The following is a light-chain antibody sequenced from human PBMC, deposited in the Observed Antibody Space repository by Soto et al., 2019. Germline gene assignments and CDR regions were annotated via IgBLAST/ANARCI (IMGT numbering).Light chain of an antibody. CDR2: GAS. J-gene: IGKJ1*01. CDR3: QQYGSSLKT. Sequence: EIVLTQFPGTLSLSPGERATLSCRASQSVSSNYLAWYQQRPGQPPNLLIFGASNRAPGIPDRFSGSGSGTDFTLTISRLEPEDFAVYYCQQYGSSLKTFGQGTQVDIK. V-gene: IGKV3-20*01. CDR1: QSVSSNY.